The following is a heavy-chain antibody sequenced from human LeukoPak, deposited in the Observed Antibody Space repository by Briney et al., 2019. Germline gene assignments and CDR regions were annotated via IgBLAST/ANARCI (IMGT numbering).Heavy chain of an antibody. Sequence: GASVKVSCKASGYSFTGYYMHWVRQAPGQGLEWMGRIIPILGIANYAQKFQGRVTITADKSTSTAYMELSSLRSEDTAVYYRARDPTYYSGSYYWGQGTLVTVSS. CDR2: IIPILGIA. CDR3: ARDPTYYSGSYY. D-gene: IGHD1-26*01. V-gene: IGHV1-69*04. J-gene: IGHJ4*02. CDR1: GYSFTGYY.